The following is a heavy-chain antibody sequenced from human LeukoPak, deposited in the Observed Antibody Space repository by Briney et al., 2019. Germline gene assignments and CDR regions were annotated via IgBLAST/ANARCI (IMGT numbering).Heavy chain of an antibody. V-gene: IGHV4-59*01. CDR2: IYYSGST. CDR1: GGSISSYY. D-gene: IGHD2-15*01. J-gene: IGHJ5*02. CDR3: ARDNLGYCSGGSCYSDWFDP. Sequence: PSETLSFTCTVSGGSISSYYWSWIRQPPGKGLEWIGYIYYSGSTNYNPSLKSRVTISVDTSKNQFSLKLSSVTAADTAVYYCARDNLGYCSGGSCYSDWFDPWGQGTLVTVSS.